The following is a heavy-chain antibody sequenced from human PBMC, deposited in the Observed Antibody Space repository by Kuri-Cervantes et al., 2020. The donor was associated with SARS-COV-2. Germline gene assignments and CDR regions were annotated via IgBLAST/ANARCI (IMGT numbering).Heavy chain of an antibody. Sequence: GSLRLSCAVYGGSFSGYYWSWIRQPPGKGLEWIGEINHSGSTNYNPSLKSRVTISVDTSKNQFSLKLSSVTAADTAVYYCARGSGNNWNNYYYYYYGMDVWGQGTTVTVSS. V-gene: IGHV4-34*01. CDR2: INHSGST. CDR1: GGSFSGYY. J-gene: IGHJ6*02. CDR3: ARGSGNNWNNYYYYYYGMDV. D-gene: IGHD1/OR15-1a*01.